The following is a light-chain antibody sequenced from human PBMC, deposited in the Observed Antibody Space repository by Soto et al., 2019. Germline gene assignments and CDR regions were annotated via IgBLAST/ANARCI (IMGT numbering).Light chain of an antibody. Sequence: QSVLTQPPSASGTPGQRVTISCSGSSSSIGSNPVNWYQHLPGTAPRLLLCINDQRPSGVPDRFSGSKSGTSASLAISGLQSEDETDYYCAAWDNSLNAYVFGPGTKLTVL. J-gene: IGLJ1*01. CDR1: SSSIGSNP. CDR2: IND. V-gene: IGLV1-44*01. CDR3: AAWDNSLNAYV.